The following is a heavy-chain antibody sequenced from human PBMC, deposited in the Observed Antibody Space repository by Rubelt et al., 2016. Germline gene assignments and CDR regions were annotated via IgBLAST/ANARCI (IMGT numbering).Heavy chain of an antibody. V-gene: IGHV4-59*01. CDR2: IYYSGTT. Sequence: GPGLVKPSETLSLTCTVSGGSISSYYWSWIRQPPAKGLEWIGYIYYSGTTNYNPSLKSRVTISVDSSKNQFSLKLSSVTAADTAVYYCARRGGSSGYYYFDYSGQGTLVTVSS. CDR1: GGSISSYY. J-gene: IGHJ4*02. CDR3: ARRGGSSGYYYFDY. D-gene: IGHD3-22*01.